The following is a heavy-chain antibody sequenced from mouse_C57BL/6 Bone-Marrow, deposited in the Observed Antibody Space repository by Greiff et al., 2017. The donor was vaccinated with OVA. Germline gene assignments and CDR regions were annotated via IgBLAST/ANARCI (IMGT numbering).Heavy chain of an antibody. CDR3: TTDYYGSSFVLDY. Sequence: EVKLMESGAELVRPGASVKLSCTASGFNIKDDYMHWVKQRPEQGLEWIGWIDPENGDTEYASKFQGKATITADTSSNTAYLQLSSLTSEDTAVDYCTTDYYGSSFVLDYWGQGTTLTVSS. CDR1: GFNIKDDY. V-gene: IGHV14-4*01. J-gene: IGHJ2*01. D-gene: IGHD1-1*01. CDR2: IDPENGDT.